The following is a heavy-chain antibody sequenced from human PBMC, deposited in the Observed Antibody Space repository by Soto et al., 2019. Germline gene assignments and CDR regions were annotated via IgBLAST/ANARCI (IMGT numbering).Heavy chain of an antibody. CDR2: IWYDGSNK. CDR1: GFTFSDYY. J-gene: IGHJ4*02. D-gene: IGHD3-22*01. Sequence: GVSLRLSCAASGFTFSDYYMSWIRQAPGRGLEWVAVIWYDGSNKYYADSVKGRFTISRDNSKNTLYLQMNSLRAEDTAVYYCERENGDYYDSSGTVDYWGQGNLVTVSS. V-gene: IGHV3-33*08. CDR3: ERENGDYYDSSGTVDY.